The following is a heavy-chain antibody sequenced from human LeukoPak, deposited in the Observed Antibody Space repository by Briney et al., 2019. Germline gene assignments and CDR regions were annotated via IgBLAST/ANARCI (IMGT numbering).Heavy chain of an antibody. D-gene: IGHD6-13*01. CDR3: AKGGSSWYNWFDP. V-gene: IGHV4-4*07. Sequence: KPSETLSLTCTVSGGSISSYYWSWIRQSAGKELEWIGRIYSSGSTNYNPSLKSRVTMSIDTSKNQFSLNLSSVTAADTAMYYCAKGGSSWYNWFDPWGQGTLVTVSS. CDR1: GGSISSYY. CDR2: IYSSGST. J-gene: IGHJ5*02.